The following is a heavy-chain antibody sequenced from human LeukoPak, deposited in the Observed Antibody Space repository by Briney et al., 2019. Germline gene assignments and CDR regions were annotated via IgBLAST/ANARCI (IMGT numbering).Heavy chain of an antibody. CDR2: IYAGDSDT. Sequence: GESLKISCKGSGYSFASYWIGWVRQMPGKGLEWMGIIYAGDSDTRYSPSFQGQVTISADKFISTAYLQWSSLKASDTAMYYCARGTAVAGLDYFDYWGQGTLVTVSS. CDR3: ARGTAVAGLDYFDY. J-gene: IGHJ4*02. V-gene: IGHV5-51*01. CDR1: GYSFASYW. D-gene: IGHD6-19*01.